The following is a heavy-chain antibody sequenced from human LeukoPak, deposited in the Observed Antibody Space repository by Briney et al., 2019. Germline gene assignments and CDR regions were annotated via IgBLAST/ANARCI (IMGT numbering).Heavy chain of an antibody. CDR1: GGSISSSSYY. CDR3: ARVVVPAAISYWYFDL. V-gene: IGHV4-39*01. D-gene: IGHD2-2*01. J-gene: IGHJ2*01. Sequence: SVTLSLTCTVSGGSISSSSYYWGWIRQPPGKGLEWIGSIYYSGSTYYNPSLKSRVTISVDTSKNQFSLKLSSVTAADTAVYYCARVVVPAAISYWYFDLWGRGTLVTVSS. CDR2: IYYSGST.